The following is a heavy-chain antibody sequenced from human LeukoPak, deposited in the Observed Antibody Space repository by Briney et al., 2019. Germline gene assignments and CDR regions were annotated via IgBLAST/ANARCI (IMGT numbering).Heavy chain of an antibody. CDR2: IRYDGSNK. D-gene: IGHD1-26*01. CDR1: GFTFSSYG. Sequence: GGSLRLSCAASGFTFSSYGMHWVRQAPGKGLEWVAFIRYDGSNKYYVGSVKGRFTISRDNSKNTLYLQMNSLRAEDTAVYYCAKGSGWEMSYYFYYMDVWGKGTTVTISS. J-gene: IGHJ6*03. V-gene: IGHV3-30*02. CDR3: AKGSGWEMSYYFYYMDV.